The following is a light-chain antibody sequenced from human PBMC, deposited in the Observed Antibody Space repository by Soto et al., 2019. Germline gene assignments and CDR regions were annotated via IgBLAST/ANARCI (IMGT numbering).Light chain of an antibody. CDR3: DSYTSSRAYV. Sequence: QSVLTQPASVSGSPGQSITISCTGTSNDVGGYAYVSWYQQQAGKAPKLIIHEVSNRPSGVSNRFSGSKSGNTASLTVSGLQAEDEADYYCDSYTSSRAYVFGIGTKVTVL. J-gene: IGLJ1*01. CDR1: SNDVGGYAY. V-gene: IGLV2-14*01. CDR2: EVS.